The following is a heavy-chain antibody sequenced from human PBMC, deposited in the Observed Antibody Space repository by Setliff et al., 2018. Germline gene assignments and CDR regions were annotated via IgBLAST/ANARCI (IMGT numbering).Heavy chain of an antibody. CDR3: ARERYFWSGYHN. J-gene: IGHJ4*02. CDR2: IKQDGSEK. V-gene: IGHV3-7*01. D-gene: IGHD3-3*01. Sequence: GESLKISCEASGFTFTSYWMSWVRQAPGKGLEWVANIKQDGSEKYYVDSVKGRFAISRDNAKNSLYLQMNSLRAEDTAVYYCARERYFWSGYHNWGQGTLVTVSS. CDR1: GFTFTSYW.